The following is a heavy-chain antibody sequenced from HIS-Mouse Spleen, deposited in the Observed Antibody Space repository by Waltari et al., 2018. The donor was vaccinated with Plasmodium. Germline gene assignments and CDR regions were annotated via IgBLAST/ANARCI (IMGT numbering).Heavy chain of an antibody. Sequence: ELQLVESGGGLVQPGGTRSLSCAPSGCSFRCYWMSWVRQAPGKGLEWVANIKQDGSEKYYVDSVKGRFTISRDNAKNSLYLQMNSLRAEDTAVYYCASSWYWYFDLWGRGTLVTVSS. D-gene: IGHD6-13*01. CDR2: IKQDGSEK. J-gene: IGHJ2*01. CDR1: GCSFRCYW. V-gene: IGHV3-7*01. CDR3: ASSWYWYFDL.